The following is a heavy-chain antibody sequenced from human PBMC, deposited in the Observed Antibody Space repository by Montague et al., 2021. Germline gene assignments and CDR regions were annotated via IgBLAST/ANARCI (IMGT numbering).Heavy chain of an antibody. D-gene: IGHD1-14*01. J-gene: IGHJ6*02. CDR3: AVTNPYYYYGMDV. V-gene: IGHV4-59*01. CDR2: TFYSRRT. Sequence: SETLSLTCSVSGASISISSWGWTRKPQGKDLEWIGYTFYSRRTNYNPSLKSRVTISVDTSKNQFSLKLSSVTAADTAFYYCAVTNPYYYYGMDVWGQGTTVTVSS. CDR1: GASISISS.